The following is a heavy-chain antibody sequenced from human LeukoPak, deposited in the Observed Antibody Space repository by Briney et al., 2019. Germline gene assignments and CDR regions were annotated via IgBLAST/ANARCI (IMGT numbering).Heavy chain of an antibody. D-gene: IGHD2-2*01. V-gene: IGHV3-7*04. CDR3: ARGNTRGYCSSTSCYVGDWFDP. Sequence: PGGSLRLSCAASGFTFSSYWMSWVRQAPGKGLEWVANIKQDGSEKYYVDSVKGRFTISRDNSKNTLYLQMNSLRAEDTAVYYCARGNTRGYCSSTSCYVGDWFDPWGQGTLVTVSS. J-gene: IGHJ5*02. CDR2: IKQDGSEK. CDR1: GFTFSSYW.